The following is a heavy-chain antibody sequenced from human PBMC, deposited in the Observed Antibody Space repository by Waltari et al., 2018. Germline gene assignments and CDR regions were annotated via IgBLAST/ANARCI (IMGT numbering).Heavy chain of an antibody. Sequence: QVQLQESGPGLVKPSETLSLTCTVSGGSISSYYWSWIRQPPGKGLEWIGYIYYSGSTNYNPSLKSRVTISVDTSKNQFSLKLSSVTAADTAVYYCARVGNEYSSSPFGYYYYYYMDVWGKGTTVTISS. CDR2: IYYSGST. V-gene: IGHV4-59*01. D-gene: IGHD6-6*01. CDR3: ARVGNEYSSSPFGYYYYYYMDV. J-gene: IGHJ6*03. CDR1: GGSISSYY.